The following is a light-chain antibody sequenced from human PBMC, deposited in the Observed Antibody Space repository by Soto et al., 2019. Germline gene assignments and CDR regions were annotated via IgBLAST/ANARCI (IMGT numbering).Light chain of an antibody. CDR3: QSYDSSPSGYV. Sequence: QTFLTQPPSVSVVAGQRVTIACTGGGSNIGAGYDVHWYQQLPGTAPTLLIFANINRPSGVPDRFSGSKSGTSASLAITGLRAEDEADYYCQSYDSSPSGYVFGTGTKVTVL. CDR1: GSNIGAGYD. J-gene: IGLJ1*01. CDR2: ANI. V-gene: IGLV1-40*01.